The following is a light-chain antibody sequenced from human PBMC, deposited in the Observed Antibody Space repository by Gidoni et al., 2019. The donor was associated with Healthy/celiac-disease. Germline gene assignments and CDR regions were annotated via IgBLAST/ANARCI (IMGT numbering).Light chain of an antibody. Sequence: SYELTQPPAVSVSPGQTAIITCSGDKLGDKYACWYQQKPGQSPVLVIYQDSKRPSGIPERFSGSNSGNTATLTIRGTHAMDEADYYCQAWDSSTVVFGGGTKLTVL. CDR1: KLGDKY. J-gene: IGLJ2*01. CDR2: QDS. CDR3: QAWDSSTVV. V-gene: IGLV3-1*01.